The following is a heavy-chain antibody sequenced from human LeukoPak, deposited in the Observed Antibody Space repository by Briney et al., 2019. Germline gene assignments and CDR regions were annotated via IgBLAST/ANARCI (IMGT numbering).Heavy chain of an antibody. Sequence: GGSLRLSCEGSGFTFSAYAMSWVRQAPGKGLEWVSAISRTSYSIYYADAVRGRFTVSRDNARSVVYLQMNSLRADDSAVYYCARIYYDILTGYYKPPYGMDVWGQGTTVTVSS. D-gene: IGHD3-9*01. CDR1: GFTFSAYA. CDR2: ISRTSYSI. CDR3: ARIYYDILTGYYKPPYGMDV. J-gene: IGHJ6*02. V-gene: IGHV3-21*01.